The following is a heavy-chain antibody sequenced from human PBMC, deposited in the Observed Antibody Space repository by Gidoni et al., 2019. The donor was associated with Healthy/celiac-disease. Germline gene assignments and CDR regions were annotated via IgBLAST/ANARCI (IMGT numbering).Heavy chain of an antibody. J-gene: IGHJ4*02. CDR3: ARDYGDYVAYLDY. V-gene: IGHV3-33*01. Sequence: GKGLEWVAVIWYDGSNKYYADSVKGRFTISRDNSKNTLYLQMNSLRAEDTAVYYCARDYGDYVAYLDYWGQGTLVTVSS. CDR2: IWYDGSNK. D-gene: IGHD4-17*01.